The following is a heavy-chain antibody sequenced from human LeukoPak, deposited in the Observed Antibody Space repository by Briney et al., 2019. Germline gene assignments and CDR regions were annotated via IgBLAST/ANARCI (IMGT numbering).Heavy chain of an antibody. CDR3: ARSALIGSYYSYFDY. CDR2: IYYNGDT. J-gene: IGHJ4*02. D-gene: IGHD1-26*01. Sequence: SETLSLTCTVSGDSFSKYYWSCIRQPPGKGLECIGDIYYNGDTNYNPSLKTRVTISVDTSKSQFSLKLRSVTAADTAVYYCARSALIGSYYSYFDYWGQGTLVSVSS. V-gene: IGHV4-59*01. CDR1: GDSFSKYY.